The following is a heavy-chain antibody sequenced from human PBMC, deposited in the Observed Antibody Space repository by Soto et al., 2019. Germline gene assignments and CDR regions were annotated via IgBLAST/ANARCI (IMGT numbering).Heavy chain of an antibody. CDR1: GFTFSSYA. CDR2: ISGSGGST. J-gene: IGHJ3*02. V-gene: IGHV3-23*01. CDR3: AKGEAYYDILTGYYYGAFDI. Sequence: GGSLSLSCAASGFTFSSYAMSWVRQAPGKGLEWVSAISGSGGSTYYADSVKGRFTISRDNSKNTLYLQMNSLRAEDTAVYYCAKGEAYYDILTGYYYGAFDIWGQGTMVTVSS. D-gene: IGHD3-9*01.